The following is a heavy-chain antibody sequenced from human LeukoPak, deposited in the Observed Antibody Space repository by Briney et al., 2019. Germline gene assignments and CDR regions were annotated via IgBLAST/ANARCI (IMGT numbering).Heavy chain of an antibody. Sequence: SETLSLTCTVSGGSISTANYYWGWIRHPPGKGLEWIGNIFYSGTTYYSPSLKSRVTMSVDTSKNQFSLKLSSVTAADTAVYYCARGGSYYYYYYMDVWGKGTTVTISS. J-gene: IGHJ6*03. CDR3: ARGGSYYYYYYMDV. CDR2: IFYSGTT. V-gene: IGHV4-39*07. CDR1: GGSISTANYY. D-gene: IGHD3-16*01.